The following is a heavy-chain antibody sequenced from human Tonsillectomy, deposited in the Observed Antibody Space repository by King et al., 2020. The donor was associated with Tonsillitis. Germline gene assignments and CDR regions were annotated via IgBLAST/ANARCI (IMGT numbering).Heavy chain of an antibody. Sequence: QLQESGPGLVKPSETLSLTCTVSGGSISSNSYYWGWIRQPPGKGLEWIGRIYYSGGTYYNPSLKSRVTISVDTSKNQFSLKVSSVTAADTAVYYCARLLTAMAEFFDYWGQGTLVPVSS. CDR2: IYYSGGT. CDR1: GGSISSNSYY. V-gene: IGHV4-39*01. CDR3: ARLLTAMAEFFDY. J-gene: IGHJ4*02. D-gene: IGHD5-18*01.